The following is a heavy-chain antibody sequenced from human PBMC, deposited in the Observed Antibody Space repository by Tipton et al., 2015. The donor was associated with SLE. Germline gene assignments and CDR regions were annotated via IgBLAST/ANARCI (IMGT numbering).Heavy chain of an antibody. Sequence: SLRLSCAVSGVAIFEHAIHWVRQVPGKGGVWVSRLNLYGRHISYADSVKGRFTISRDAAKNTLYLQMNSLRAEDTAVYYCARGYCSSTRRDYYYAMDVWGQGTTVTVSS. V-gene: IGHV3-74*01. CDR2: LNLYGRHI. J-gene: IGHJ6*02. CDR1: GVAIFEHA. CDR3: ARGYCSSTRRDYYYAMDV. D-gene: IGHD2-2*01.